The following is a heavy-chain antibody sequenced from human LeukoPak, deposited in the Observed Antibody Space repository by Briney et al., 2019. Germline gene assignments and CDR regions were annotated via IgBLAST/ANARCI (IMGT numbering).Heavy chain of an antibody. CDR1: GYTFTSYW. CDR3: ARHVSSSRVAYDV. D-gene: IGHD2-2*01. V-gene: IGHV5-51*01. J-gene: IGHJ3*01. CDR2: RNPADSDT. Sequence: GESLKISCKGSGYTFTSYWIGWVRQMPGKGLEWMGFRNPADSDTRYSPSFQGQVTISVDKSISTAYLEWSSLKASDTAMYYCARHVSSSRVAYDVWGQGTMVTVSS.